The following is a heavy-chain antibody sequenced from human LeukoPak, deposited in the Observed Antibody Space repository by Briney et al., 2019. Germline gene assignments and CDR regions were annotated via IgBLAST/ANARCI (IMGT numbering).Heavy chain of an antibody. CDR2: IIPIFGTP. V-gene: IGHV1-69*05. CDR1: GGTFSSYS. J-gene: IGHJ4*02. Sequence: SVKVSCKASGGTFSSYSISWVRQAPGQGLEWMGRIIPIFGTPNYAQKFQGRVTITTDESTSTAYMELSSLRSDDTAVYYCARAPYGWYYFDYWGQGTLVTVSS. CDR3: ARAPYGWYYFDY. D-gene: IGHD6-19*01.